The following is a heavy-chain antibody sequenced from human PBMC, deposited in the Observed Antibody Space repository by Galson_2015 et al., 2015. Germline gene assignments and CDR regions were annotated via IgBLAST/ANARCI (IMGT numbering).Heavy chain of an antibody. J-gene: IGHJ4*02. D-gene: IGHD1-26*01. CDR1: GFTFSSYE. V-gene: IGHV3-48*03. Sequence: SLRLSCAASGFTFSSYEMNWVRQVPGKGLEWVSYISSSGTTIYHADSVKGRFTISRDNAKNSLYLQMSTLRAEDTAVYYCARSSRYSGGYSFDYWGQGTLVTVSS. CDR3: ARSSRYSGGYSFDY. CDR2: ISSSGTTI.